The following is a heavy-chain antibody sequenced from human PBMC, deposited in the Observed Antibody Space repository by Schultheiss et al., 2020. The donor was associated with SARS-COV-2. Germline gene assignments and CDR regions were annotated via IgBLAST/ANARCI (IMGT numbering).Heavy chain of an antibody. CDR3: ARMGHYNFDY. J-gene: IGHJ4*02. Sequence: SETLSLTCAVYGGSFSGYYWSWIRQPPGKGLEWIGSIYHSGSTYYNPSLKSRVTISVDTSKNQFSLKLSSVTAADTAVYYCARMGHYNFDYWGQGTLVTVSS. D-gene: IGHD4-17*01. CDR1: GGSFSGYY. CDR2: IYHSGST. V-gene: IGHV4-34*01.